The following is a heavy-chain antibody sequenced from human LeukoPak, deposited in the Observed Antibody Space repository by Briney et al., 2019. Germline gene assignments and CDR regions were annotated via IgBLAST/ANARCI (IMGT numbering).Heavy chain of an antibody. J-gene: IGHJ4*02. D-gene: IGHD4-17*01. CDR2: IIPIFGTA. CDR1: GYSFTSNY. V-gene: IGHV1-69*13. CDR3: ASTRPTTVTTLEFDY. Sequence: SVKVSCKASGYSFTSNYIHWVRQAPGQGLEWMGGIIPIFGTANYAQKFQGRVTITADESTSTAYMELSSLRSEDTAVYYCASTRPTTVTTLEFDYWGQGTLVTVSS.